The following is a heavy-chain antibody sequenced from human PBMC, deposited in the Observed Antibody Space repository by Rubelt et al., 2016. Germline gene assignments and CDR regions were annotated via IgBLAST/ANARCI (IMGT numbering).Heavy chain of an antibody. Sequence: MRRQQWGAGLFRPSQTLSLTCGVYGGSFSNYYWTWIRQPPGKGLEWIGSIYYSGSTYYNPSLKSRVTISVDTSKNQFSLKLTSVTAADTAVYYCARASTVLLHFDYWGQGTLVTVSS. J-gene: IGHJ4*02. CDR1: GGSFSNYY. D-gene: IGHD2/OR15-2a*01. CDR2: IYYSGST. CDR3: ARASTVLLHFDY. V-gene: IGHV4-34*01.